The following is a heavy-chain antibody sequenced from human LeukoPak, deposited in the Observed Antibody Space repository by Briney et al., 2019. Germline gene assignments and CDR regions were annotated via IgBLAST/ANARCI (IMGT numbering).Heavy chain of an antibody. CDR1: GITLSNYG. J-gene: IGHJ4*02. V-gene: IGHV3-23*01. Sequence: GSLRLSCAVSGITLSNYGMSWVRQAPGKGLEWVAGISDSGGRTKYADSVKGRFTISRDNSKNTLYLQMNSLRAEDTAVYFCAKRGVVIRVILVGFHKEAYYFDSWGQGALVTASS. CDR3: AKRGVVIRVILVGFHKEAYYFDS. CDR2: ISDSGGRT. D-gene: IGHD3-22*01.